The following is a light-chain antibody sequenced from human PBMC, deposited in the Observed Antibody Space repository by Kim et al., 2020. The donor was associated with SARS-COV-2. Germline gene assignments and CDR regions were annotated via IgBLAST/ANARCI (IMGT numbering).Light chain of an antibody. CDR2: GGS. J-gene: IGKJ2*01. CDR1: QGLPKSNGKNY. V-gene: IGKV2-28*01. CDR3: MQALQTPST. Sequence: EPASNAWRVRQGLPKSNGKNYLDWGVQEAGQAPQVLVNGGSNRGSGVPGRVSGSGTGTGFTTKISRVEAGEGGAYYCMQALQTPSTFGQGTKLEI.